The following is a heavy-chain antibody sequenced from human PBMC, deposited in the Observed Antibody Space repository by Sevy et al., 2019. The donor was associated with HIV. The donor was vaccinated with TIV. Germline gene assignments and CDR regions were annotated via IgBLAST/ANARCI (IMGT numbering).Heavy chain of an antibody. V-gene: IGHV3-30*04. CDR1: GFTLGDYA. J-gene: IGHJ6*02. Sequence: GGSLRLSCTTAGFTLGDYAMSWVRQAPGKGLEWVAVISYDGSNKYYADSVKGRFTISRDNSKNTLYLQMNSLRAEDTAVYYCARGDDILTGYYFRFPQLEMYGMDVWGQGTTVTVSS. D-gene: IGHD3-9*01. CDR3: ARGDDILTGYYFRFPQLEMYGMDV. CDR2: ISYDGSNK.